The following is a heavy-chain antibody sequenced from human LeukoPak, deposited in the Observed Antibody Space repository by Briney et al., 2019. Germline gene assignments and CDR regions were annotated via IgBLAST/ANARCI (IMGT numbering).Heavy chain of an antibody. CDR1: AFTFSDYS. CDR3: AREGDGGNSGFAY. CDR2: ISGRSSTI. D-gene: IGHD4-23*01. J-gene: IGHJ4*02. Sequence: GGSLRLSCAASAFTFSDYSMNWVRQAPGKGLEWISYISGRSSTIYYTDSVRGRFTISRDNAKNSMYLQMNSLRVDDTAVYYCAREGDGGNSGFAYWGQGTLVTVSS. V-gene: IGHV3-48*01.